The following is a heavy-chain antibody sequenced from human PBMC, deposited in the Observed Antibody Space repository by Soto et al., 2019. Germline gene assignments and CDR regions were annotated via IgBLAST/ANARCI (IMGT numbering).Heavy chain of an antibody. V-gene: IGHV3-21*01. CDR1: GFTFSSYS. CDR2: ISSSSSYI. CDR3: ARGMVATSSYNWFDP. Sequence: EVQLVESGGGLVKPGGSLRLSCAASGFTFSSYSMNWVRQAPGKGLEWVSSISSSSSYIYYADSVKGRFTISRDNAKNSLYLQMNSLRAEDMAVYYCARGMVATSSYNWFDPWGQGTLVTVSS. D-gene: IGHD5-12*01. J-gene: IGHJ5*02.